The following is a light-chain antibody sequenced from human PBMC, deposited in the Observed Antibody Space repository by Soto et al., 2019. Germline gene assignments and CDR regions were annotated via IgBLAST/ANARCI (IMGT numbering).Light chain of an antibody. CDR2: EVN. CDR1: SSDVGDYNY. CDR3: SSYTSSSTLV. Sequence: QSALTQPASVSGSPGQSITISCTGTSSDVGDYNYVSWYQQHPVKAPKLMIYEVNNRPSGVSNRFSGSKSGNTASLTISGLQAEDEADYYCSSYTSSSTLVFGGGIKLTVL. J-gene: IGLJ2*01. V-gene: IGLV2-14*01.